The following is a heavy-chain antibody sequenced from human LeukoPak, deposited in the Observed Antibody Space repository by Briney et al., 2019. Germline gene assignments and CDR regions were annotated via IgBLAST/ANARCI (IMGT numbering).Heavy chain of an antibody. Sequence: GGSLRLSCAASGFTFSNYWMHWVRQAPGKGLVWVSHINTDGSSTSYADSVKGRFTISRDNAKNTLYLQMNSLRAEDTAVYYCARFGWVPPTHFDYWGQGTLVTVSS. D-gene: IGHD3-10*01. CDR2: INTDGSST. CDR1: GFTFSNYW. V-gene: IGHV3-74*01. J-gene: IGHJ4*02. CDR3: ARFGWVPPTHFDY.